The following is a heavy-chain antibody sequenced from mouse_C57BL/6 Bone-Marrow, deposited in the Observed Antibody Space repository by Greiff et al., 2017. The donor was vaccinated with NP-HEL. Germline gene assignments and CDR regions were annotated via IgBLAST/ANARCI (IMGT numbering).Heavy chain of an antibody. CDR1: GYTFTSYW. CDR2: IDPSDSYT. V-gene: IGHV1-59*01. D-gene: IGHD1-1*01. J-gene: IGHJ2*01. CDR3: ARPYYGSSYGKVYFDY. Sequence: LVESGAELVRPGTSVKLSCKASGYTFTSYWMHWVKQRPGQGLEWIGVIDPSDSYTNYNQKFKGKATLTVDTSSSTAYMQLSSLTSEDSAVYYCARPYYGSSYGKVYFDYWGQGTTLTVSS.